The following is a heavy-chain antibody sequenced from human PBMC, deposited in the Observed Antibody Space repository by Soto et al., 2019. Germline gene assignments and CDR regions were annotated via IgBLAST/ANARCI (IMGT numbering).Heavy chain of an antibody. CDR3: AKDIYIGGHHLGADY. CDR2: ISNDGNRK. J-gene: IGHJ4*02. D-gene: IGHD3-16*01. CDR1: GFTFSSYG. Sequence: QVKVVESGGGVVQSGGSLRLSCTASGFTFSSYGMHWVRQAPGKGLEWVAVISNDGNRKWYIDPVKGRFTISKDNSKNTVYLEMNTVRTEDTAMYYCAKDIYIGGHHLGADYWGQGTLVTVSS. V-gene: IGHV3-30*18.